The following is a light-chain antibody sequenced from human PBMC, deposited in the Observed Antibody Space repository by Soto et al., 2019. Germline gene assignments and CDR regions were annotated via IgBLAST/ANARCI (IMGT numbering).Light chain of an antibody. CDR1: SSDVGGYNY. CDR3: SSYTSSSTLWV. V-gene: IGLV2-14*01. J-gene: IGLJ1*01. CDR2: DVS. Sequence: QSVRTQPASVSGSPGQSITISCTGTSSDVGGYNYVSWYQQHPGKAPKLMIYDVSNRPSGVSNRFSGSKSGNTASLTISGLQAEDEADYYCSSYTSSSTLWVLGTGTRSPS.